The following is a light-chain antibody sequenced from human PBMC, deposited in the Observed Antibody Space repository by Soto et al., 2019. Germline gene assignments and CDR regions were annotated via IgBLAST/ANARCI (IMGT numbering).Light chain of an antibody. CDR1: QGISNY. Sequence: IHDSQSPSPLSASVVDRVTITCLASQGISNYLAWYQQKPGKVPKLLIYAASSLQSGVPSRFSGSGSGTDFTLTISSLQPEDVATYYCQKYDSARWTFGQGTKVDIK. V-gene: IGKV1-27*01. CDR3: QKYDSARWT. J-gene: IGKJ1*01. CDR2: AAS.